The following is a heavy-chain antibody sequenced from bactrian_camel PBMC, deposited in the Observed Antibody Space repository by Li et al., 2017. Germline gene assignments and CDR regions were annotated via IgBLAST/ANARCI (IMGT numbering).Heavy chain of an antibody. D-gene: IGHD6*01. J-gene: IGHJ6*01. CDR2: IDTDGST. CDR1: GYTYSSYC. Sequence: HVQLVESGGASVQAGGSLRLSCAASGYTYSSYCMGWFRQAPGKEREGVAAIDTDGSTSYADSVKGRFTISKDNAKNILFLQMNDLKIEDTAMYYCAAGWEWCRAVVSGTDPEGDFGYWGQGTQVTVS. V-gene: IGHV3S57*01. CDR3: AAGWEWCRAVVSGTDPEGDFGY.